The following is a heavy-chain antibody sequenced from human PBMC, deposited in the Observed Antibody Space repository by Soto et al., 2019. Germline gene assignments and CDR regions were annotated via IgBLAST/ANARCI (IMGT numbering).Heavy chain of an antibody. CDR1: GGSIRSNY. V-gene: IGHV4-4*07. CDR3: AREGASGFGMDV. CDR2: IYTSGTT. D-gene: IGHD1-26*01. J-gene: IGHJ6*02. Sequence: SETLSLTCNVSGGSIRSNYWSWIRQPAGKALEWIGRIYTSGTTNYNPSLKSRATMLIDTSKNQFSLILSSVTAADTGVYYCAREGASGFGMDVWGQGTTVTVSS.